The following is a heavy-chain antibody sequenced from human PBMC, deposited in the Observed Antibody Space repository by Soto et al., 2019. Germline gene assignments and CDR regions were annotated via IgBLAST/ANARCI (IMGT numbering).Heavy chain of an antibody. Sequence: XVSLRLSCAACGFSFTNYAMHWVRRSPGKGLEWVALMSYDGSQKYYADSVKGRFTISRDNSKNTLYLQMNSLRAEDTAVYYCAKDHTMVRGATPYYYYGMDVCGQRTTVTVSS. D-gene: IGHD3-10*01. CDR1: GFSFTNYA. CDR2: MSYDGSQK. CDR3: AKDHTMVRGATPYYYYGMDV. V-gene: IGHV3-30-3*01. J-gene: IGHJ6*02.